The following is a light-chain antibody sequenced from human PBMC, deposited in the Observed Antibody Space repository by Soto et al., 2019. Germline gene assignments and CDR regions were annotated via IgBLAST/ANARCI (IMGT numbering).Light chain of an antibody. CDR1: QSVSSSY. CDR3: KQYDSSPIT. V-gene: IGKV3-20*01. J-gene: IGKJ5*01. Sequence: ETVMTQSPATLSVSPGQRATLSCRSSQSVSSSYLAWYQQKPGQDTSLLIYGESRRATGIKDRFSGSGSGTDFTLTISRMEPEDFAVYYCKQYDSSPITLGPGTRLEIK. CDR2: GES.